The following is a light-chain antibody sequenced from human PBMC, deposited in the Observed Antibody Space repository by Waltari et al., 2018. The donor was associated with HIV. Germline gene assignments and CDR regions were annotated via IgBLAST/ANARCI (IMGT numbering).Light chain of an antibody. CDR1: KLENQY. V-gene: IGLV3-1*01. J-gene: IGLJ1*01. CDR2: LDN. CDR3: QTWDSNTYV. Sequence: SYELTQPPSVSVSPGQTASITCSGHKLENQYACWYQQKPGQSPVLVIYLDNKRPSGIPERFSGSNSGNTATLTIRGTQAMDEADYYCQTWDSNTYVFGPGTKVTVL.